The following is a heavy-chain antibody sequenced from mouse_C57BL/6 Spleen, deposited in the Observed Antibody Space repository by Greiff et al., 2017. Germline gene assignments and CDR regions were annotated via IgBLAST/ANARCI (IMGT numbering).Heavy chain of an antibody. D-gene: IGHD2-2*01. V-gene: IGHV14-4*01. CDR3: TTGLPLFAD. CDR1: GFNIKDDY. Sequence: VQLQQSGAELVRPGASVKLSCTASGFNIKDDYMHWVKQRPEQGLEWIGWIDPENGDTESASKFQGKATITADTCSNTAYLQLSSPTSEDTAVYYGTTGLPLFADWGQGTLVTVSA. CDR2: IDPENGDT. J-gene: IGHJ3*01.